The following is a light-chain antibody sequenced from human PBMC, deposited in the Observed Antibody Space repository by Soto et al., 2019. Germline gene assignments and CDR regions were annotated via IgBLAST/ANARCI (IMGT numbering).Light chain of an antibody. V-gene: IGKV3-20*01. J-gene: IGKJ1*01. CDR2: AAS. Sequence: EILLTQSPGTLSLSPGDRATLSCRASQSLGSGYFAWYRQKPGQAPRILIYAASSRATGVPYRFSGSGSGTDFSLTISRLEPEDFAVYYCQQYDTSPRTFGQGTKVEI. CDR1: QSLGSGY. CDR3: QQYDTSPRT.